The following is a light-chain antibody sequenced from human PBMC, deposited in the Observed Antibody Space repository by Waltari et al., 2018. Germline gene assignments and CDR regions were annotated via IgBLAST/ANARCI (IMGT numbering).Light chain of an antibody. V-gene: IGLV2-14*03. J-gene: IGLJ3*02. Sequence: QSALTQPASVSGSPGQSITISCNGTSSDIGNYNYVSWYQQYPGKAPKLMIDNVSDRPSGISNRFSGSKSGNTASLTISGLQAEDEADYYCSSYTISSTWVFGGGTKLTVL. CDR1: SSDIGNYNY. CDR3: SSYTISSTWV. CDR2: NVS.